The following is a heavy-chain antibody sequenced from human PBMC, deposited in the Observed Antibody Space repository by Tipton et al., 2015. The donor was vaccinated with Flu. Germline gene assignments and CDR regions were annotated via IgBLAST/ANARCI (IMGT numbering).Heavy chain of an antibody. V-gene: IGHV4-4*01. Sequence: GSLRLSCAVSGSSVNSNNWWSWVRQPPGKGLEWIGEVFYSGYTNYNPSLKSRVTMSLDNSKYQFSLRLSSVTAADTAVYFCARTYGPFNWFDPWGQGTLVAVSS. CDR3: ARTYGPFNWFDP. D-gene: IGHD3-10*01. CDR2: VFYSGYT. J-gene: IGHJ5*02. CDR1: GSSVNSNNW.